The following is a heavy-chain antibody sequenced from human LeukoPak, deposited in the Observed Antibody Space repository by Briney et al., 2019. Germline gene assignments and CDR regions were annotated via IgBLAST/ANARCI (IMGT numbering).Heavy chain of an antibody. CDR1: GGSISSYY. CDR2: IYTSGST. V-gene: IGHV4-4*07. D-gene: IGHD2-15*01. J-gene: IGHJ4*02. Sequence: SETLSLTCTVSGGSISSYYWSWIRQPAGKGLEWIGRIYTSGSTNYNPSLKSRVTMSVDTSKNQFSLKLSSVTAADTAVYYCARLGYCSGGSCPLPYYFDYWGQGTLVTVSS. CDR3: ARLGYCSGGSCPLPYYFDY.